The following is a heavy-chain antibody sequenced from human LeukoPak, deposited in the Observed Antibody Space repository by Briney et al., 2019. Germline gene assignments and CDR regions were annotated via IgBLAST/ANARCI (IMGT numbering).Heavy chain of an antibody. CDR1: GFNFGGYS. V-gene: IGHV3-23*01. Sequence: GGSLRLSCEGSGFNFGGYSMSWVRQAPGKGLEWVSAISGSGGSTYYADSVKGRFTISRDNSKNTLYLQMNSLRAEDTAVYYCAGNYGSGSYYYYYYGMDVWGQGTTVTVSS. D-gene: IGHD3-10*01. CDR3: AGNYGSGSYYYYYYGMDV. CDR2: ISGSGGST. J-gene: IGHJ6*02.